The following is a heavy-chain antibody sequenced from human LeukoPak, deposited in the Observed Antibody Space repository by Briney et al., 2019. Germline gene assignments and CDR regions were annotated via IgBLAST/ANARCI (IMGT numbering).Heavy chain of an antibody. CDR2: ISTSSRYI. D-gene: IGHD3-22*01. CDR1: GFIFSTYN. V-gene: IGHV3-21*01. CDR3: ARGFKHYYDSSGYYYYFDY. J-gene: IGHJ4*02. Sequence: GGSLRLSCAASGFIFSTYNMNWVRQAPGKGLEWVSSISTSSRYIYYAASLKGRFTISRDNSKNTVYLQMNSLRAEDTAVYYCARGFKHYYDSSGYYYYFDYWGQGTLVTVSS.